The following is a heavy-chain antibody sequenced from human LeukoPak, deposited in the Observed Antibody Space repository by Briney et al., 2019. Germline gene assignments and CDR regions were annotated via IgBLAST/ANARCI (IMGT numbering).Heavy chain of an antibody. V-gene: IGHV3-7*01. CDR2: IKQDGSEK. D-gene: IGHD1-20*01. Sequence: GGSLRLSCAASGFIFSSYWMSWVRQAPGKGLEWVANIKQDGSEKYYVDSVKGRFTISRDNSKNTLHLQMNSLRAEDTAVYYCARGEYNWNDLHLWGQGTLVTVSS. J-gene: IGHJ5*02. CDR3: ARGEYNWNDLHL. CDR1: GFIFSSYW.